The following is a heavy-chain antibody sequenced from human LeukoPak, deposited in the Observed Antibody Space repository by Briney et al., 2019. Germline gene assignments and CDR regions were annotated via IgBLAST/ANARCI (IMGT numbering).Heavy chain of an antibody. J-gene: IGHJ4*02. CDR1: GGSISSGSYY. CDR2: IYTSGST. Sequence: PSETLSLTGPVSGGSISSGSYYWSWIRQPAGKGLEWIGRIYTSGSTNYNPSLKSRVTISVDTSKNQFSLKLSSVTAADTAVYYCARDQEYSYGHFDYWGQGTLVTVSS. D-gene: IGHD5-18*01. CDR3: ARDQEYSYGHFDY. V-gene: IGHV4-61*02.